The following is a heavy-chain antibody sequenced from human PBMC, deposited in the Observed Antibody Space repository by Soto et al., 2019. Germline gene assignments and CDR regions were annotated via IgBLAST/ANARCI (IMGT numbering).Heavy chain of an antibody. CDR3: ATVGNYGNFDY. D-gene: IGHD3-10*01. CDR2: ISSNGGST. J-gene: IGHJ4*01. V-gene: IGHV3-64*02. Sequence: PGGSLRLSCVASGFTFSNSAMYWVRQAPGKGLECVSSISSNGGSTYYADSVKGRFTISRGNSKNTLYLQMGSLRADDMAVYYCATVGNYGNFDYWGQGTLVT. CDR1: GFTFSNSA.